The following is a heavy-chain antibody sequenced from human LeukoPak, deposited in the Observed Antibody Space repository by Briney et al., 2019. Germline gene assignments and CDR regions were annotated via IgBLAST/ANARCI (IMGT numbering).Heavy chain of an antibody. CDR2: IYYSGST. Sequence: SETLSLTCTVSGGSISSYYWSWIRQPPGKGLEWIGYIYYSGSTNYNPSLKSRVTISVDTSKSQFSLKLSSVTAADTAVYYCARVLGLLWFGELSPGAFDIWGQGTMVTVSS. CDR3: ARVLGLLWFGELSPGAFDI. CDR1: GGSISSYY. D-gene: IGHD3-10*01. V-gene: IGHV4-59*01. J-gene: IGHJ3*02.